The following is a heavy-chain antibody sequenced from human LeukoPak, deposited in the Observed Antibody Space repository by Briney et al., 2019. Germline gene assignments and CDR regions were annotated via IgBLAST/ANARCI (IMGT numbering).Heavy chain of an antibody. CDR1: GFTFSSYW. J-gene: IGHJ4*02. CDR2: MNEDGSKK. V-gene: IGHV3-7*01. Sequence: GGSLRLSCAASGFTFSSYWMSWVRQAPGRGLEWVANMNEDGSKKFYGDSVKGRFTISRDNAKNSLYLQMNSLRAEDTALYYCARHGNDNLECWGQGTLVTVSS. D-gene: IGHD5-12*01. CDR3: ARHGNDNLEC.